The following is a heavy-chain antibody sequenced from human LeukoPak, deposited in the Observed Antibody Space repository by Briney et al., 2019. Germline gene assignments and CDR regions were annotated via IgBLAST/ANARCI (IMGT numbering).Heavy chain of an antibody. CDR2: MNPNSGNT. V-gene: IGHV1-8*03. D-gene: IGHD3-9*01. Sequence: ASVKVSFKASGYTFTSYDISWVRQATGQGLEWMGWMNPNSGNTGYAQKFQGRVTITRNTSISTAYMELSSLRSEDTAVYYCARGDDMVMDVWGQGTTVTVSS. J-gene: IGHJ6*02. CDR1: GYTFTSYD. CDR3: ARGDDMVMDV.